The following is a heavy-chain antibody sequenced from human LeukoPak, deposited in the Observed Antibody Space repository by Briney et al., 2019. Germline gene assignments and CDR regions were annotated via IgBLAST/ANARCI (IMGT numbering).Heavy chain of an antibody. CDR2: IYTSGST. CDR1: GGSISSYY. J-gene: IGHJ6*03. CDR3: ARARGYLAPHYMDV. D-gene: IGHD3-22*01. Sequence: PSETLSLTCTVSGGSISSYYWSWIRQPAGKGLEWIGRIYTSGSTNYNPSLKSRVTMSVDTSKNQFSLKLSSVTAADTVVYYCARARGYLAPHYMDVWGKGTTVTVSS. V-gene: IGHV4-4*07.